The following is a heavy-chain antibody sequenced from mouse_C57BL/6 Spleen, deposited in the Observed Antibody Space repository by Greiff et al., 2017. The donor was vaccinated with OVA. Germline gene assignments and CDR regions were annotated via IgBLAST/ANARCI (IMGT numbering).Heavy chain of an antibody. J-gene: IGHJ2*01. CDR1: GFSFNTYA. Sequence: EAGGGLVQPKGSLKLSCAASGFSFNTYAMNWVRQAPGKGLEWVARIRSKSNNYATYYADSVKDRFTISRDDSESMLYLQMNNLKTEDTAMYYCVGEEGSYYFDYWGQGTTLTVSS. CDR2: IRSKSNNYAT. CDR3: VGEEGSYYFDY. D-gene: IGHD3-3*01. V-gene: IGHV10-1*01.